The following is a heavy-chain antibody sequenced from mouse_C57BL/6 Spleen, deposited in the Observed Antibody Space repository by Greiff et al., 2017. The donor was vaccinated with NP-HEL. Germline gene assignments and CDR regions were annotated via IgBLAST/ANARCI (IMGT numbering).Heavy chain of an antibody. CDR1: GFTFSDYY. CDR2: INYDGSST. J-gene: IGHJ1*03. Sequence: DVHLVESEGGLVQPGSSMKLSCTASGFTFSDYYMAWVRQVPEKGLEWVANINYDGSSTYYLASLKSRFIISRDNAKNILYLQTSSLKSEDTATYDCARASLLSAPYFDVWGTGTTVTVSS. D-gene: IGHD2-1*01. V-gene: IGHV5-16*01. CDR3: ARASLLSAPYFDV.